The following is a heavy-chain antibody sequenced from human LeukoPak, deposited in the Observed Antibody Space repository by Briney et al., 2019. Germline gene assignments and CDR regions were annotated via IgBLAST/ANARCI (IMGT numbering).Heavy chain of an antibody. Sequence: SETLSLTCTVSGGSISSSSYYWGWIRQPPGKGLEWSGSIYYSGSTYYNPSLKSRVTISVDTSKNQFSLKLSSVTAADTAVYYCARDLALVGATTLVDYWGQGTLVTVSS. CDR2: IYYSGST. D-gene: IGHD1-26*01. CDR1: GGSISSSSYY. CDR3: ARDLALVGATTLVDY. J-gene: IGHJ4*02. V-gene: IGHV4-39*07.